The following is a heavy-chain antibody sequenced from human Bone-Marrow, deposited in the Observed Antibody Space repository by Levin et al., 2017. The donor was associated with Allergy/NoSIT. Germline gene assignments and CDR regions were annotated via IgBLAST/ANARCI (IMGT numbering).Heavy chain of an antibody. CDR2: INQDGSEK. D-gene: IGHD5-18*01. V-gene: IGHV3-7*01. Sequence: GESLKISCGASGFPFSTTWMGWVRQAPGKGLEWVANINQDGSEKYYLDSVKGRFTISRDNSGSSLSLQMNSLRAEDTALYYCARDRTRGYSYGFEGYFYYGMDVWGQGTTVTVSS. CDR3: ARDRTRGYSYGFEGYFYYGMDV. J-gene: IGHJ6*02. CDR1: GFPFSTTW.